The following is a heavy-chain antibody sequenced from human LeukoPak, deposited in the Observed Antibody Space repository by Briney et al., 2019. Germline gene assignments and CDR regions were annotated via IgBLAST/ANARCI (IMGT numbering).Heavy chain of an antibody. D-gene: IGHD1-26*01. CDR3: AKGSVRGYFDY. CDR2: ISGSGALT. Sequence: GGSLRLSCAASGFTFSSYAMSWVRQAPGKGLEWVSGISGSGALTYCADSVKGRFTISRDNSKNTLFLQMNSLRAEDTALYYCAKGSVRGYFDYWGQGTLVTVSS. CDR1: GFTFSSYA. J-gene: IGHJ4*02. V-gene: IGHV3-23*01.